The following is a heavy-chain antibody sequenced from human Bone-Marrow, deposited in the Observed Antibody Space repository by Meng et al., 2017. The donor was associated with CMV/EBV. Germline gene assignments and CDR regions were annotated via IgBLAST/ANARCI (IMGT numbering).Heavy chain of an antibody. Sequence: SETLSLTCTVSGGSISSGDYYWSWIRQPPGKGLEWIGYIYYSGSTYYNPSLKSRVTISVDTSKNHFSLKLTSVTAADTAVYYCARVRDLFRYFDYWGQGTLVTGSS. J-gene: IGHJ4*02. CDR2: IYYSGST. CDR1: GGSISSGDYY. V-gene: IGHV4-30-4*08. CDR3: ARVRDLFRYFDY.